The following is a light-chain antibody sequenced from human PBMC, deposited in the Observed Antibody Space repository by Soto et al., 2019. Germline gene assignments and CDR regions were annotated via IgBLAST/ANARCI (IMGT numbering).Light chain of an antibody. Sequence: DVVMTQSPLSLPVTLGQPASISCRSSQSLVYSDGIAYLNWFHQRPGQSPRRLIYKASNRDSGVPDRFSVSGSGTDFTLKISRVEAEDVGVYYCMQGTHWPPTFGRGTKVEIK. V-gene: IGKV2-30*01. CDR3: MQGTHWPPT. CDR1: QSLVYSDGIAY. J-gene: IGKJ1*01. CDR2: KAS.